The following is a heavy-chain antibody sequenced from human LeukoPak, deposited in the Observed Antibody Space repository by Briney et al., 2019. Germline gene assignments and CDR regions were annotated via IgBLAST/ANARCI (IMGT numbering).Heavy chain of an antibody. CDR3: ARGFLDYDSSDYAFSYY. Sequence: EASVKVSCKASGYTFTSYDIPWVRQASGEGLEWMGWMNPNNGNTGYAQRFQGRVTLTRDTSISTAYMELSSLRSEDTAVYYCARGFLDYDSSDYAFSYYWGQGTLVTVSS. CDR1: GYTFTSYD. V-gene: IGHV1-8*01. CDR2: MNPNNGNT. J-gene: IGHJ4*02. D-gene: IGHD3-22*01.